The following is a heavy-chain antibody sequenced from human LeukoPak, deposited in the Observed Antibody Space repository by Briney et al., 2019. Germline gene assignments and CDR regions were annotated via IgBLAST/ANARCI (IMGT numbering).Heavy chain of an antibody. D-gene: IGHD1-26*01. CDR2: ISGSGGST. Sequence: PGGSLRLSCAASGFTFSTYAMSWVRQAPGKGLEWVSAISGSGGSTYYADSVKGRFTISRDNSKNTLYLQMNSLRAEDTAVYYCAKERVGATYSILGYFDLWGRGTLVTVSS. J-gene: IGHJ2*01. V-gene: IGHV3-23*01. CDR3: AKERVGATYSILGYFDL. CDR1: GFTFSTYA.